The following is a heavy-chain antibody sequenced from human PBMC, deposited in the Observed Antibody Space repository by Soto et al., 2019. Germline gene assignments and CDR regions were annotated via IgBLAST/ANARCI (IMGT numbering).Heavy chain of an antibody. CDR3: ARQFEVISYYYYGMDV. Sequence: QVQLVQSGAEVKKPGSSVKVSCKASGGTFSSYAISWVRQAPGQGLEWMGGLIPIFGTANYAQKFQGRVTITADESTSTAYMELSSLRSDDTAVYYCARQFEVISYYYYGMDVWGQGTTVTVSS. CDR2: LIPIFGTA. D-gene: IGHD3-16*02. CDR1: GGTFSSYA. J-gene: IGHJ6*02. V-gene: IGHV1-69*12.